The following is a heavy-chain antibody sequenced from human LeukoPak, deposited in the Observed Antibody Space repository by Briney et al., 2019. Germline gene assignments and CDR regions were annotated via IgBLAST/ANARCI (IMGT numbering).Heavy chain of an antibody. CDR1: GGSISSYY. CDR2: IYYSGST. V-gene: IGHV4-59*08. J-gene: IGHJ3*02. Sequence: SETLSLTCTVSGGSISSYYWSWIRQPPGKGLEWIGYIYYSGSTNYSPSLKSRVTISVDTSKNQFSLKLSSVTAADTAVYYCARARYVDTAMVSYAFDIWGQGTMVTVSS. CDR3: ARARYVDTAMVSYAFDI. D-gene: IGHD5-18*01.